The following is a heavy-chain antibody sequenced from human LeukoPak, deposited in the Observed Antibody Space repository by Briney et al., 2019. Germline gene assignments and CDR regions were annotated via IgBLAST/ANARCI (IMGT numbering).Heavy chain of an antibody. Sequence: PSETLSLTCTVSGGSISSSSYYWGWIRQPPGKGLEWIGYIYYSGSTNYNPSLKSRVTISVDTSKNQFSLKLSSVTAADTAVYYCARGLYYDSTRGAFDIWGQGTMVTVSS. D-gene: IGHD3-22*01. CDR3: ARGLYYDSTRGAFDI. CDR1: GGSISSSSYY. J-gene: IGHJ3*02. CDR2: IYYSGST. V-gene: IGHV4-61*05.